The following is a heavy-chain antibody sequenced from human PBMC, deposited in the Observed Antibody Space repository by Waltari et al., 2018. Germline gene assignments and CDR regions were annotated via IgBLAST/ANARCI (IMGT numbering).Heavy chain of an antibody. J-gene: IGHJ2*01. CDR1: GYPISSGYY. CDR2: IYHSGTT. CDR3: ARGSFDSDSYFDV. D-gene: IGHD1-26*01. V-gene: IGHV4-38-2*01. Sequence: QVQLQESGPGLGKPSEILSLTCAVSGYPISSGYYWGWIRQPPGKGLEWIGSIYHSGTTYYSPSLKSRVTISVDTSKNQFSLKVTSLTAADTAIYYCARGSFDSDSYFDVWGRGTLVTVSS.